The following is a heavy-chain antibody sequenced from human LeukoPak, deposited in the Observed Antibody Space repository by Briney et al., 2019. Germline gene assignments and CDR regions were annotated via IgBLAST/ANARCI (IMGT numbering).Heavy chain of an antibody. Sequence: GGSLRLSCAASGFTFSSYSMNWVRQAPGKGLEWVSSISSSSSYICYADSVKGRFTISRDNAKNSLYLQMNSLRAEDTAVYYCARGWFGELSFFDYWGQGTLVTVSP. CDR1: GFTFSSYS. J-gene: IGHJ4*02. CDR3: ARGWFGELSFFDY. D-gene: IGHD3-10*01. CDR2: ISSSSSYI. V-gene: IGHV3-21*01.